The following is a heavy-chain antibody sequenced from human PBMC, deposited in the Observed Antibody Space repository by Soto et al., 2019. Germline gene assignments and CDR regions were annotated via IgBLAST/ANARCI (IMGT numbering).Heavy chain of an antibody. D-gene: IGHD6-13*01. CDR3: ARERPLPRSSSWLPSFDY. Sequence: QVQLVQSGAEVKKPGASVKVSCKASGYTFTSYGISWLRQAPGQGLEWMGWISAYNGNINYAQKLQGRVTMTTDTSTSTAYVELRSLRSDDTPVYYCARERPLPRSSSWLPSFDYRGQGTLVTVSS. CDR1: GYTFTSYG. J-gene: IGHJ4*02. CDR2: ISAYNGNI. V-gene: IGHV1-18*01.